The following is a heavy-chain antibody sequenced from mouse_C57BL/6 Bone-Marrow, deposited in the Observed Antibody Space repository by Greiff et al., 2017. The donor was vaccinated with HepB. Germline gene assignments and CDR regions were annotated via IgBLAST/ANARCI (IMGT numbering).Heavy chain of an antibody. J-gene: IGHJ1*03. CDR1: GFTFSDAW. CDR2: IRNKANNHAT. CDR3: TRIIYYYVYWYFDV. D-gene: IGHD1-1*01. V-gene: IGHV6-6*01. Sequence: EVNLVESGGGLVQPGGSMKLSCAASGFTFSDAWMDWVRQSPEKGLEWVAEIRNKANNHATYYAESVKGRFTISRDDSKSSVYLQMNSLRAEDTGIYYCTRIIYYYVYWYFDVWGTGTTVTVSS.